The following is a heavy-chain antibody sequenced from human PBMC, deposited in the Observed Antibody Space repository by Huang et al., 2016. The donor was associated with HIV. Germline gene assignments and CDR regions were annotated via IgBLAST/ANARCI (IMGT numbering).Heavy chain of an antibody. CDR2: IYPGDSDT. V-gene: IGHV5-51*01. Sequence: EVQLVQSGAEVKKPGESLKISCKGSGYRFRSNWIGWVRQMPGKGLEWVGIIYPGDSDTTDSPSFQGQVTISADKSINTAYLQWSSLKASDTAMYYCARLIGSPSFYYGLDVWSQGTTVTVSS. CDR3: ARLIGSPSFYYGLDV. J-gene: IGHJ6*02. CDR1: GYRFRSNW. D-gene: IGHD3-10*01.